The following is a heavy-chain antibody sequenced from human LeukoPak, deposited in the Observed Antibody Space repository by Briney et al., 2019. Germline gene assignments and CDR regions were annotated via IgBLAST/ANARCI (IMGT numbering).Heavy chain of an antibody. V-gene: IGHV3-23*01. Sequence: GGSLRLSCAASGFTFSKYWMNWVRQAPGKGLEWVSAISGSDGSTYYADSVKGRFTISRDNSKNTLYLQMNSLRAEDTAVYYCAKAGDYSYFDYWGQGTLVTVSS. CDR3: AKAGDYSYFDY. J-gene: IGHJ4*02. D-gene: IGHD4-11*01. CDR1: GFTFSKYW. CDR2: ISGSDGST.